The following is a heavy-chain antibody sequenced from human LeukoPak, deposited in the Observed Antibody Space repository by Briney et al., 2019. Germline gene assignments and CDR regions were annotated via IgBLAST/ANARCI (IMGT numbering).Heavy chain of an antibody. V-gene: IGHV3-21*01. Sequence: PGGSLRLSCAASGFNHIAYTMNWVRQAPGKGLEWVSSISTSSSYIYYADSVKGRFTISRDNAENSLYLQMHSLRVEDTALYYCARDDNWNDKPFDFWGQGTLVTVSS. CDR1: GFNHIAYT. CDR2: ISTSSSYI. CDR3: ARDDNWNDKPFDF. J-gene: IGHJ4*02. D-gene: IGHD1-20*01.